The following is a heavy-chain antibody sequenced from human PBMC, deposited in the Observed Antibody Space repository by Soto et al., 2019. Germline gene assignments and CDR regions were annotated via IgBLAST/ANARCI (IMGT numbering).Heavy chain of an antibody. CDR1: GFTFDDYA. Sequence: GGSLRLSCAASGFTFDDYAVHWVRQAPGKGLEWVSGLSWNSVAIGYADSVKGRFTISRDNAKNSLYLQMNSLRVEDTALYYCAKGPYDSTGYYNFDFWGQGIMVTV. CDR2: LSWNSVAI. J-gene: IGHJ4*02. D-gene: IGHD3-22*01. CDR3: AKGPYDSTGYYNFDF. V-gene: IGHV3-9*01.